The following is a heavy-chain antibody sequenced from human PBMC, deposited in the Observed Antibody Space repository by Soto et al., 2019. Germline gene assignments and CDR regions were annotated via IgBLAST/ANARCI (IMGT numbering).Heavy chain of an antibody. D-gene: IGHD3-9*01. J-gene: IGHJ6*02. CDR1: GGSISSGGHY. CDR2: IYYSGST. CDR3: ARDHYVYDILTGYGYYYGMDV. V-gene: IGHV4-30-4*08. Sequence: ASETLSLTCTVSGGSISSGGHYWSWIRQHPGKGLEWIGYIYYSGSTYYNPSLKSRVTISVDTSKNQFSLKLSSVTAADTAVYYCARDHYVYDILTGYGYYYGMDVWGQGTTVTVSS.